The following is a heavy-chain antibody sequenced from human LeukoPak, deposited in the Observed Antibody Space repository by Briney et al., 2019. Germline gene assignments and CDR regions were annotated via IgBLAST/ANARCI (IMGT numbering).Heavy chain of an antibody. V-gene: IGHV4-38-2*02. CDR3: ARRQYQLLLDFDL. J-gene: IGHJ2*01. CDR2: IYHSGST. Sequence: SETLSLTCTVSGYSISSGYYWGWIRQPPGKGLEWIGSIYHSGSTYYNPSLKSRVTISVDTSKNQFSLKLSSVTAADTAMYYCARRQYQLLLDFDLWGRGTLVTVSS. CDR1: GYSISSGYY. D-gene: IGHD2-2*01.